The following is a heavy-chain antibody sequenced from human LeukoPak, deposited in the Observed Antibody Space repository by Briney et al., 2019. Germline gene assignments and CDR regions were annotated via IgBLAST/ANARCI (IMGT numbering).Heavy chain of an antibody. J-gene: IGHJ4*02. CDR2: ISYDGSNK. CDR3: ARDAVVTPGLDY. V-gene: IGHV3-30*04. CDR1: GFTFSSYA. Sequence: GRSLTLSCAASGFTFSSYAMHWVRQAPGKGLEWVAVISYDGSNKYYADSVKGRFTISRDNSKNTLYLQMNSLRAEDTAVYYCARDAVVTPGLDYWGQGTLVTVSS. D-gene: IGHD4-23*01.